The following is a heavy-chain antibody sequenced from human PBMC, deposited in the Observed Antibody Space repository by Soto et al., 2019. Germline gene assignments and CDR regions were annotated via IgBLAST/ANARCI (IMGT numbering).Heavy chain of an antibody. CDR3: ARADYFSAFDI. D-gene: IGHD3-16*01. Sequence: ASLKVSCKASGYTFTGYYMHWVRQAPGQGLEWMGWINPNSGGTNYAQKFQGWVTMTRDTSISTAYMELSRLRSDDTAVYYCARADYFSAFDIWGQGTMVTVSS. J-gene: IGHJ3*02. CDR2: INPNSGGT. V-gene: IGHV1-2*04. CDR1: GYTFTGYY.